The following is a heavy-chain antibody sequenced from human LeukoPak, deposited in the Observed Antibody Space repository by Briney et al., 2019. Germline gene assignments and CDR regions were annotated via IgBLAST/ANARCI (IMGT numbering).Heavy chain of an antibody. CDR3: ARGKVLLWFGEPHNWFDP. V-gene: IGHV1-2*02. CDR2: INPNSGGT. Sequence: GASVKVSCKASGGTLSRFEINWVRQAPGQGLEWMGWINPNSGGTNYAQKFQGRVTMTRDTSISTAYMELSRLRSDDTAVYYCARGKVLLWFGEPHNWFDPWGQGTLVTVSS. CDR1: GGTLSRFE. J-gene: IGHJ5*02. D-gene: IGHD3-10*01.